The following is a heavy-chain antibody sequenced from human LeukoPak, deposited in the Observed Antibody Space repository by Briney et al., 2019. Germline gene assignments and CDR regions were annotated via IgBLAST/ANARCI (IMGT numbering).Heavy chain of an antibody. D-gene: IGHD3-22*01. CDR2: IYSGGST. Sequence: GGSLRLSCAASGFTVSSNYMSWVRQAPGKGLEWVSVIYSGGSTYYADSVKDRFTISRDNSKNTLYLQMNSLRAEDTAVYYCARVHYYDSSGLYDWGQGTLVTVSS. CDR3: ARVHYYDSSGLYD. J-gene: IGHJ4*02. V-gene: IGHV3-66*02. CDR1: GFTVSSNY.